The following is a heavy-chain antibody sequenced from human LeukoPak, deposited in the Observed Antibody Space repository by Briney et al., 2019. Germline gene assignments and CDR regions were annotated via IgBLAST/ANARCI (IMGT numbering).Heavy chain of an antibody. V-gene: IGHV4-31*03. D-gene: IGHD7-27*01. CDR1: GGSFSSGGYY. CDR2: IFYSGTT. CDR3: ARDLGGLGKIDY. Sequence: SETLSLTCTVSGGSFSSGGYYWSWIRQHPGKGLEWIGYIFYSGTTYYNPSLKSRVIISVDASKNQFSLRLSSVTAADTAVYYRARDLGGLGKIDYWGQGTLVTVSS. J-gene: IGHJ4*02.